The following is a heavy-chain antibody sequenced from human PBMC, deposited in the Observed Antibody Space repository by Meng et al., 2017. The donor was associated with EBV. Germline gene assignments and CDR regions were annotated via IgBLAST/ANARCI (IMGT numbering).Heavy chain of an antibody. CDR1: GVSGTSGAYH. Sequence: VELQELGPRLVKPSQTLSLTCMVPGVSGTSGAYHWSWIRQSPGKGLEWIGYIYDTGITIYNPSLKSRVTISLETSKNQFSLKVNSVTTADTAVYYCAKSRSSTPGIVDDWGQGTLVTVSS. CDR2: IYDTGIT. D-gene: IGHD2/OR15-2a*01. V-gene: IGHV4-61*08. CDR3: AKSRSSTPGIVDD. J-gene: IGHJ4*02.